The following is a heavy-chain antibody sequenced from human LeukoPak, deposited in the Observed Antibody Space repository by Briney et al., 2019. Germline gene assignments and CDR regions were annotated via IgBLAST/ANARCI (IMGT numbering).Heavy chain of an antibody. D-gene: IGHD1/OR15-1a*01. Sequence: SETLSLTCAVYGGSFSAYYWNWIRQPPGKGLEWIGYIYYNGYTDYNPSLKSRVTISLHTSKNQFSLNLSSVTAADTAVYYCARDRHWTNDWVFDYWGQGTLVTVSS. V-gene: IGHV4-59*01. J-gene: IGHJ4*02. CDR1: GGSFSAYY. CDR2: IYYNGYT. CDR3: ARDRHWTNDWVFDY.